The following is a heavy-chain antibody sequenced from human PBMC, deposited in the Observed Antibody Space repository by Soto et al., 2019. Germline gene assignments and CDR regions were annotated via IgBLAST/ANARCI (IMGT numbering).Heavy chain of an antibody. CDR3: ARGPTYYDFWSGYYNWFDP. V-gene: IGHV4-61*01. Sequence: SETLSLTCTVSGGSVSSGSYYWSWIRQPPGKGLEWIGYIYYSGSTNYNPSLKSRVTISVDTSKNQFSLKLSSVTAADTAVYYCARGPTYYDFWSGYYNWFDPWGQGTLVTVSS. CDR1: GGSVSSGSYY. CDR2: IYYSGST. J-gene: IGHJ5*02. D-gene: IGHD3-3*01.